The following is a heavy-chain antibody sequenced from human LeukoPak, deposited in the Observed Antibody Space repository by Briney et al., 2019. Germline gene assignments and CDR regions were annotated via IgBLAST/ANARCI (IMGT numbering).Heavy chain of an antibody. CDR2: IYYSGST. J-gene: IGHJ5*02. CDR1: GGSISSGDYY. CDR3: ARWCTSCYTIQT. D-gene: IGHD2-2*02. V-gene: IGHV4-30-4*08. Sequence: SQTLSLTCTVSGGSISSGDYYWSWIRQPPGKGLEWIGYIYYSGSTYYNPSLKSRVTISVDTSKNQFSLKLCSVTAADTAVYYCARWCTSCYTIQTWGQGTLVTVSS.